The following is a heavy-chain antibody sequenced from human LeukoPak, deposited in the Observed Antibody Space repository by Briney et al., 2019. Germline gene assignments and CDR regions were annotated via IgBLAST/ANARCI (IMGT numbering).Heavy chain of an antibody. V-gene: IGHV1-69*13. J-gene: IGHJ3*02. D-gene: IGHD1-7*01. CDR3: ARARNRYNWNYESAFDI. Sequence: SVKVSCKASGGTFSSYAISWVRQAPGQGLEWMGGIIPIFGTANYAQKFQGRVTITADESTSTAYMELSSLRSEDTAVYYCARARNRYNWNYESAFDIWGQGTMVTVSS. CDR2: IIPIFGTA. CDR1: GGTFSSYA.